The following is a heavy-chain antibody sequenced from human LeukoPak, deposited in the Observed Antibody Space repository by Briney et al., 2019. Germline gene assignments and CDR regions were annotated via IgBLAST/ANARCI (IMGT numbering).Heavy chain of an antibody. D-gene: IGHD3-22*01. V-gene: IGHV3-9*01. Sequence: GGSLRLSCAASGFTSFSNYWIHWARQAPGKGLEWVSGISWNSGSIGYADSVKGRFTISRDNAKNSLYLQMNSLRAEDTALYYCAKDMGYYDSSGYSALFDYWGQGTLVTVSS. CDR1: GFTSFSNYW. CDR3: AKDMGYYDSSGYSALFDY. J-gene: IGHJ4*02. CDR2: ISWNSGSI.